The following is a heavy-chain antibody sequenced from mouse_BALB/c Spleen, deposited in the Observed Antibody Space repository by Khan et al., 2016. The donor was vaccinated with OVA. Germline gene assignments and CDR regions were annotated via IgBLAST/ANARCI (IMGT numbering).Heavy chain of an antibody. CDR2: IYPGSDST. V-gene: IGHV1-77*01. Sequence: QVQLQQSGPELVKPGASVKMSCKASGYTFTDYVMNWVKQRHGQGLEWIGQIYPGSDSTYYNENFKGKATLTADRSSSTAYMQLSNLTYEDSAVYFWARTGWDVFAYWGQGTLVTVSA. J-gene: IGHJ3*01. D-gene: IGHD4-1*01. CDR1: GYTFTDYV. CDR3: ARTGWDVFAY.